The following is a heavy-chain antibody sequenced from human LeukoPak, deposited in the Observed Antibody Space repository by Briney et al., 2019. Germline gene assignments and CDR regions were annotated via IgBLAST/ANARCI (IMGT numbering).Heavy chain of an antibody. J-gene: IGHJ4*02. CDR3: AKGSWTEMQHSSGWYLDY. CDR2: ISGSGGST. CDR1: GFTFSSYD. V-gene: IGHV3-23*01. Sequence: GGSLRLSCAASGFTFSSYDMSWVRQAPGKGLEWVSAISGSGGSTYYADSVKGRFTISRDNSKNTLYLQMNSLRAEDTAVYYCAKGSWTEMQHSSGWYLDYWGQGTLVTVSS. D-gene: IGHD6-19*01.